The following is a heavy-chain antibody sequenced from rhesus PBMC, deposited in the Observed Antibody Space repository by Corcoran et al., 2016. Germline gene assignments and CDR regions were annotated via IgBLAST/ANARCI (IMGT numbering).Heavy chain of an antibody. J-gene: IGHJ5-2*02. Sequence: EVQLVQSGAEVKKPGASVKISCKASGYTFTDYYLHWVRQAPGTGLEWMRGVDTEEGKADYAKKFQDRVTSTADNSTDKAYMELSSLRSEDTAMYYCATKGSYYYVTDYNSLEGWGRGVLVTGSS. CDR3: ATKGSYYYVTDYNSLEG. CDR1: GYTFTDYY. CDR2: VDTEEGKA. V-gene: IGHV1-111*02. D-gene: IGHD3-16*01.